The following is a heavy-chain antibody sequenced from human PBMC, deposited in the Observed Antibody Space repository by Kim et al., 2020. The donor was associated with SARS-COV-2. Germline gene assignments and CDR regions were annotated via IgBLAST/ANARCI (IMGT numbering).Heavy chain of an antibody. J-gene: IGHJ4*02. CDR1: GFTFMYSA. CDR2: VTYTGFTT. D-gene: IGHD3-16*01. Sequence: GGSLRLSCAASGFTFMYSAMTWVRQAPGKGLEWVSSVTYTGFTTYYADSVKGRFTISRDNSKNTLYLQMNSLRAKDTAVYYCANGPWGTGAAYFDKWGQGSLVTVSS. CDR3: ANGPWGTGAAYFDK. V-gene: IGHV3-23*01.